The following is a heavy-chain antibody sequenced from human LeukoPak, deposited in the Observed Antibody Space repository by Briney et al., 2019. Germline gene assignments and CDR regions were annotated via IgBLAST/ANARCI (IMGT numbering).Heavy chain of an antibody. J-gene: IGHJ6*02. CDR1: GFTFSSYA. Sequence: PGGSLRLSCTASGFTFSSYAMNWVRQAPGKGLEWVSAIIASGGSTYYADSVKGRFTISRDNSKNTLYLQMNSLRAEDTAVYYYAKVVPTVTSSYYYFYGMDVWGQGTTVTVSS. CDR2: IIASGGST. CDR3: AKVVPTVTSSYYYFYGMDV. V-gene: IGHV3-23*01. D-gene: IGHD4-17*01.